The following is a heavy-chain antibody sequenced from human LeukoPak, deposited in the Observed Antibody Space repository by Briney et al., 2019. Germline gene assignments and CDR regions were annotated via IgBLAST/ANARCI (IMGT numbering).Heavy chain of an antibody. CDR2: IKQEGREK. CDR1: GLTFSRYW. J-gene: IGHJ6*03. V-gene: IGHV3-7*01. D-gene: IGHD2-8*02. Sequence: GGSRRLSWAASGLTFSRYWMTWFRQAPGKGLEWVANIKQEGREKYYVDSVKGRFTISRDNADRSLYLQITSLRVEDTAVYFCASRYCTGVNCFAASYMCMDVWGKGTTVTVSS. CDR3: ASRYCTGVNCFAASYMCMDV.